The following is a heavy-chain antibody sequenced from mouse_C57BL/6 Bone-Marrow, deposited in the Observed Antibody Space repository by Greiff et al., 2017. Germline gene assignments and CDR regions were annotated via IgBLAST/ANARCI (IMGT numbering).Heavy chain of an antibody. D-gene: IGHD1-1*01. CDR2: INPSTGGT. CDR1: GYSFTGYY. J-gene: IGHJ3*01. V-gene: IGHV1-42*01. CDR3: ARHYYGRAGFAY. Sequence: EVQLQESGPELVKPGASVKISCKASGYSFTGYYMNWVKQSPEKSLEWIGEINPSTGGTTYNQKFKAKATLTVDKSSSTAYMQLKSLTSEDSAVYYCARHYYGRAGFAYWGQGTLVTVSA.